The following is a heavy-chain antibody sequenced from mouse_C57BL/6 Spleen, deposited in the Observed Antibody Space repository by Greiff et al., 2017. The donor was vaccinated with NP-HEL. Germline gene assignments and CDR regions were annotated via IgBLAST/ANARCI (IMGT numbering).Heavy chain of an antibody. V-gene: IGHV1-18*01. CDR3: ARCCGYNPRDD. D-gene: IGHD2-2*01. Sequence: EVQLQQSGPELVKPGASVKISCKASGYTFTDYNMDWVKQSHGKSLEWIGDINPNNGGTIYNQKFKGKATLTVDKSSSTAYMGLRSLTSEDTAVYYCARCCGYNPRDDWGTGTTVTVSS. CDR2: INPNNGGT. J-gene: IGHJ1*03. CDR1: GYTFTDYN.